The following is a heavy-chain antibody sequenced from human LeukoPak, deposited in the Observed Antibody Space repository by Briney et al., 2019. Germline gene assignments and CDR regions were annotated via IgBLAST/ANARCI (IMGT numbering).Heavy chain of an antibody. J-gene: IGHJ5*02. Sequence: GASVKVSCKASGYTFTSYYMHWVRQAPGQGLEWMGIINPSGGSTSYAQKFQGRVTMTRDTSTSTVYMELSSLRSEDTAVYYCARPMGDFWSGYLTNWFDPWGQGTLVTVSS. D-gene: IGHD3-3*01. CDR3: ARPMGDFWSGYLTNWFDP. V-gene: IGHV1-46*01. CDR2: INPSGGST. CDR1: GYTFTSYY.